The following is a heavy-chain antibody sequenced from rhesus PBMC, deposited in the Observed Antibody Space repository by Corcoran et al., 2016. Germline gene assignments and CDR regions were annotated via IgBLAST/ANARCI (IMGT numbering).Heavy chain of an antibody. J-gene: IGHJ6*01. Sequence: QLQLQESGPGLVKPSATLSVTCAVSGGSLSSSYWSWIRPAPGKGLEWIGYIYGSGSSTNYNPSLKSRVTLSVDTSKNQLSLKLSSVTAADTAVYYCARGTVYYGLDSWGQGVVVTVSS. D-gene: IGHD4-29*01. V-gene: IGHV4-169*01. CDR2: IYGSGSST. CDR3: ARGTVYYGLDS. CDR1: GGSLSSSY.